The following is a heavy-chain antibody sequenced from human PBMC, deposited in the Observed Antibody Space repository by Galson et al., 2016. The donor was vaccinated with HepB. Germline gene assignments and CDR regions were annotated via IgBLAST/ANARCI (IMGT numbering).Heavy chain of an antibody. CDR3: AKDLNTVTTYIIDY. Sequence: SLRLSCAASGFTFGSYAMSWVRQAPEKGLEWVSDISGSGDSTYYADSVKGRFTISRDNFNNTLYLQMNSLRAEDTAVYFCAKDLNTVTTYIIDYWGQGTLVTVSS. CDR2: ISGSGDST. CDR1: GFTFGSYA. D-gene: IGHD4-17*01. J-gene: IGHJ4*02. V-gene: IGHV3-23*01.